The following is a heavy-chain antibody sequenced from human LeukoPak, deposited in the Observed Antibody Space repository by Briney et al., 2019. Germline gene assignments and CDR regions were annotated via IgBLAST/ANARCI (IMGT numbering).Heavy chain of an antibody. D-gene: IGHD5-18*01. V-gene: IGHV3-43*01. J-gene: IGHJ4*02. CDR3: AKDMGGGQLWQFAIDY. CDR2: ISWDGGST. Sequence: GGSLRLSCAASGFTFDDYTMHWVRQAPGKGLEWVSLISWDGGSTYYADSVKGRFTISRDNSKNSLYLQMNSLRTEDTALYYCAKDMGGGQLWQFAIDYWGQGTLVTVSS. CDR1: GFTFDDYT.